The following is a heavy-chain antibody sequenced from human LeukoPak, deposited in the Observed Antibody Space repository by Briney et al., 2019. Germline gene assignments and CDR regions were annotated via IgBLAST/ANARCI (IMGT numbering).Heavy chain of an antibody. CDR1: GASISSYY. CDR2: IYYSGST. D-gene: IGHD4-17*01. CDR3: ARIMTTVTTVYFDL. Sequence: SETLSLTCTVSGASISSYYWSWVRQPPGKGLEWIGFIYYSGSTNYNPSLKSRVTISVDTSKNQFSLKLSSVTAADTAVYYCARIMTTVTTVYFDLWGRGTLVTVSS. J-gene: IGHJ2*01. V-gene: IGHV4-59*08.